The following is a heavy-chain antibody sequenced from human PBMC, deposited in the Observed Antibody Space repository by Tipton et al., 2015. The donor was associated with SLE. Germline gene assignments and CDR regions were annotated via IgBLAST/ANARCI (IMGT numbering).Heavy chain of an antibody. CDR1: GFTFSSYA. CDR3: ARDLESYYSLDY. D-gene: IGHD1-26*01. J-gene: IGHJ4*02. V-gene: IGHV3-30*04. CDR2: ISYDGSNK. Sequence: SLRLSCAASGFTFSSYAMHWVRQAPGKGLEWVAVISYDGSNKYSADSVKGRFTICRDNSKNSLYLQMNSLRAEETAVYYCARDLESYYSLDYWGQGTLVTVSS.